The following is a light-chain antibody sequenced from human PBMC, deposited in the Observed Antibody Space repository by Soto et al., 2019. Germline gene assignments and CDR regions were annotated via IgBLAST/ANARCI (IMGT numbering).Light chain of an antibody. V-gene: IGKV3-11*01. CDR3: QQRRNWPPLT. CDR2: DAS. Sequence: ETVLTQSPATLSLSPGERATLSCRASQNVDIYLAWYQQKPGQAPRLLIYDASNRATGVPPRFSGSGSGTDFTLTISSLEPEDFALYYCQQRRNWPPLTFGQGTQLEIK. CDR1: QNVDIY. J-gene: IGKJ5*01.